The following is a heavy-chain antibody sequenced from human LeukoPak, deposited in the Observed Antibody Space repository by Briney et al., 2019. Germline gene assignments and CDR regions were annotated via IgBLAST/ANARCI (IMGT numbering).Heavy chain of an antibody. D-gene: IGHD6-13*01. CDR3: ASRSGQQLAMNP. Sequence: PSETLSLTCAVYGGSFSGYYWSWIRQPPGKGLEWIGEINHSGSTNYNPSLKSRVTISVDTSKNQFSLKLSSVTAADTAVYYCASRSGQQLAMNPWGQGTLVTASS. J-gene: IGHJ5*02. CDR1: GGSFSGYY. V-gene: IGHV4-34*01. CDR2: INHSGST.